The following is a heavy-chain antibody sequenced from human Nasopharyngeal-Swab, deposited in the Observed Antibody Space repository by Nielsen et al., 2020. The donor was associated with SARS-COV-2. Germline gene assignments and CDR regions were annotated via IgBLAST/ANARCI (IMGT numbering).Heavy chain of an antibody. CDR2: MNPNSGNT. D-gene: IGHD2-15*01. V-gene: IGHV1-8*02. CDR1: GYTFTSYY. CDR3: ARVDDIVVVVAATLHQYFQH. Sequence: ASVKVSCKASGYTFTSYYMHWVRQAPGQGLEWMGWMNPNSGNTGYAQKFQGRVTMTRNTSISTAYMELSSLRSEDTAVYYCARVDDIVVVVAATLHQYFQHWGQGTLVTVSS. J-gene: IGHJ1*01.